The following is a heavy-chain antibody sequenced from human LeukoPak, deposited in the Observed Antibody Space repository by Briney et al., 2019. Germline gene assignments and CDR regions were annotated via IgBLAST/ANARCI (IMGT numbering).Heavy chain of an antibody. CDR3: AREDAYYDFWSGRYYYYMDV. D-gene: IGHD3-3*01. CDR1: GGSISSSS. CDR2: INSDGSST. Sequence: PSETLSLTCTVSGGSISSSSDYWGWVRQAPGKGLVWVSRINSDGSSTSYADSVKGRFTISRDNAKNTLYLQMNSLRAEDTAVYYCAREDAYYDFWSGRYYYYMDVWGKGTTVTVSS. V-gene: IGHV3-74*01. J-gene: IGHJ6*03.